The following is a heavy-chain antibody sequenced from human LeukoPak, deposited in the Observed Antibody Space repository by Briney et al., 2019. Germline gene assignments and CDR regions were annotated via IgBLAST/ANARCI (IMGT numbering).Heavy chain of an antibody. Sequence: ASVKVSCKASGYTFTGYYMHWMRQAPGQGLEWMGRINPNSGGTNYAQKFQGRVTMTRDTSISTAYMELSRLRSDDTAVYYCAREVAGWDFDYWGQGTLVTVSS. CDR3: AREVAGWDFDY. J-gene: IGHJ4*02. V-gene: IGHV1-2*06. CDR1: GYTFTGYY. CDR2: INPNSGGT. D-gene: IGHD1-14*01.